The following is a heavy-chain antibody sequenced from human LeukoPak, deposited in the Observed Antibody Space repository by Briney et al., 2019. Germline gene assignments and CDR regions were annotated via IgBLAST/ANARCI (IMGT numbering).Heavy chain of an antibody. J-gene: IGHJ4*02. D-gene: IGHD5-12*01. Sequence: PGGSLRLSCAASGFTFSSYAMSWVRQAPGKGLEWVSAISGSGGSTYYADSVKGRFTISRDNSKNTLYLQMNSLRVEDTAVYYCARGRYSGYDYSLRYWGQGTLVTVSS. CDR3: ARGRYSGYDYSLRY. CDR1: GFTFSSYA. V-gene: IGHV3-23*01. CDR2: ISGSGGST.